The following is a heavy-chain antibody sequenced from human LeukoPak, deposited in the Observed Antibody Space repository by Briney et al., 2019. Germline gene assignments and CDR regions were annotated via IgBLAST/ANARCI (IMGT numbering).Heavy chain of an antibody. J-gene: IGHJ4*02. Sequence: PSETLSLTCAVYGGSFSGYYWSWIRQPPGKGLEWIGEINHSGSTNYNPSLKSRVTISVDTSKNQFSPKLSSVTAADTAVYYCARVGISRYSFDYWGQGTLVTVSS. D-gene: IGHD5-18*01. CDR3: ARVGISRYSFDY. CDR2: INHSGST. CDR1: GGSFSGYY. V-gene: IGHV4-34*01.